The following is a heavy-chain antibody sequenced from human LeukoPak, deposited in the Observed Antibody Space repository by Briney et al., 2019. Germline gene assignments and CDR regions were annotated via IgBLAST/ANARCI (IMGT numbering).Heavy chain of an antibody. D-gene: IGHD2-15*01. CDR1: GFTFSDYY. Sequence: GGSLRLSCAASGFTFSDYYMSWIRQAPGKGLEWVSHISSSGSTIYYADSVKGRFTISRDNAKNSLYLQMNSLRAEDTAVYYCARAIVARIGYCSGGSCYPALYYFDYWGQGTLVTVSS. CDR2: ISSSGSTI. CDR3: ARAIVARIGYCSGGSCYPALYYFDY. V-gene: IGHV3-11*01. J-gene: IGHJ4*02.